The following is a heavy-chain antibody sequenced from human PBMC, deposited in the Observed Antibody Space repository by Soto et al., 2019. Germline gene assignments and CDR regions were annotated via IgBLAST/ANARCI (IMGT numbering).Heavy chain of an antibody. J-gene: IGHJ4*02. V-gene: IGHV3-30*18. D-gene: IGHD5-18*01. Sequence: RRLSCAASGFTFSSYGMHWVRRAPGKGLEWVAVISYDGSNKYYADSVKGRFTISRDNSKNTLYLQMNSLRAEDTAVYYCAKDKVQRGYSYGTFDYWGQGTLVTVSS. CDR1: GFTFSSYG. CDR2: ISYDGSNK. CDR3: AKDKVQRGYSYGTFDY.